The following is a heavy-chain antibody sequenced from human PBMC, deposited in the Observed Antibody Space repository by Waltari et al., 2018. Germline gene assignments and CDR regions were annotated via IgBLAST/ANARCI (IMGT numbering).Heavy chain of an antibody. CDR2: INPNRGGT. CDR1: GYTFTGYY. V-gene: IGHV1-2*02. D-gene: IGHD6-13*01. J-gene: IGHJ4*02. CDR3: AREEAAADQFPFDY. Sequence: QVQLVQSGAEVKKPGASVKVSCKASGYTFTGYYMHWVRQAPGQGLEWMGWINPNRGGTNYAQKFQGRVTMTRDTSISTAYMELSRLRADDTAVYYCAREEAAADQFPFDYWGQGTLVTVSS.